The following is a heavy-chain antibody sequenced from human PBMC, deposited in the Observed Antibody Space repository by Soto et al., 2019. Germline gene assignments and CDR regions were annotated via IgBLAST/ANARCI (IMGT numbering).Heavy chain of an antibody. CDR1: DGTSGGFY. V-gene: IGHV4-59*01. D-gene: IGHD4-4*01. Sequence: SVIMCVSWSVADGTSGGFYWRWILQPPGKGLEWIGYISYSGSTNYNPSLKSRVTISLDTSRNQFSLKLWPVTSADTAFYYCARDAYSNYYFDYWGQGSLVTVSS. CDR3: ARDAYSNYYFDY. J-gene: IGHJ4*02. CDR2: ISYSGST.